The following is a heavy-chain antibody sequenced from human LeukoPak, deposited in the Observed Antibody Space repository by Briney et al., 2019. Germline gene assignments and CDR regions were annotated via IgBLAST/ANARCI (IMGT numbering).Heavy chain of an antibody. D-gene: IGHD4-23*01. V-gene: IGHV4-39*01. J-gene: IGHJ4*02. CDR3: ARVNGGNRYFDY. CDR2: IYYSGST. CDR1: GGSISSSSYY. Sequence: SETLSLTCTVSGGSISSSSYYWGWIRQPPGKGLEWIGSIYYSGSTYYNPSLKSRVTISVDTSKNQFSLKLSSVTAADTAVYYCARVNGGNRYFDYWGQGTLVTVSS.